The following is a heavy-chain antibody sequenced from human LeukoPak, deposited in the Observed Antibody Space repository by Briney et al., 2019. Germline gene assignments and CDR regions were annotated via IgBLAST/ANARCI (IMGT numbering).Heavy chain of an antibody. CDR2: ISSGSGYI. CDR3: ASNVTTTPITTGGAFNI. V-gene: IGHV3-21*01. Sequence: PGGSLRLSCAASGFTFSTYSMNWVRQAPGKGLEWVSSISSGSGYIYYADSVKGRFTVSRDNAQNSLHLQMNSLRAEDTAVYYCASNVTTTPITTGGAFNIWGQGTMVTVSS. D-gene: IGHD4-17*01. CDR1: GFTFSTYS. J-gene: IGHJ3*02.